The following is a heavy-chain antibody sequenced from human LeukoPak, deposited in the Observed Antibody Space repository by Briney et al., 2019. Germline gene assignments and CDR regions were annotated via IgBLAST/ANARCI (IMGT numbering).Heavy chain of an antibody. CDR1: GFTFSDSY. D-gene: IGHD3-10*01. Sequence: PGGSLRLSCAASGFTFSDSYMTWIRQAPGKGLEWVSYISGSSLFTIYADSLKGRVTISRDNARTSLYLQLNSLRAEDTAVYFCARGESWAFDYWGQGTLVTVSS. CDR3: ARGESWAFDY. J-gene: IGHJ4*02. CDR2: ISGSSLFT. V-gene: IGHV3-11*05.